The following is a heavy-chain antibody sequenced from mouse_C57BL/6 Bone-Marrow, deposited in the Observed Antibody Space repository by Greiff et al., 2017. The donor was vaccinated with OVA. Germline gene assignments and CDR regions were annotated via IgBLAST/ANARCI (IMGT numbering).Heavy chain of an antibody. V-gene: IGHV1-15*01. CDR1: GYTFTDYE. J-gene: IGHJ3*01. CDR2: IDPETGGT. Sequence: VKLQESGAELVRPGASVTLSCKASGYTFTDYEMHWVKQTPVHGLEWIGAIDPETGGTAYNQKFKGKAILTADKSSSTAYMELRSLTSEDSAVYYCTRGPYGSSYVAWVYWGQGTLVTVSA. D-gene: IGHD1-1*01. CDR3: TRGPYGSSYVAWVY.